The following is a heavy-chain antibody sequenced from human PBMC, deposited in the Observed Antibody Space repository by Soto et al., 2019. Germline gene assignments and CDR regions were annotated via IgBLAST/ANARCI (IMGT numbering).Heavy chain of an antibody. CDR1: GFTFINTG. J-gene: IGHJ4*02. CDR2: ITGNGDTT. D-gene: IGHD3-22*01. V-gene: IGHV3-23*01. CDR3: AKIDGYFDY. Sequence: GGSLGLSCAGSGFTFINTGMSWVRQAPGQGLEWVSAITGNGDTTYYADSVKGRFTISRDNSKSTLYLQMNSLRAEDTAVYYCAKIDGYFDYWGQGTLVTVSS.